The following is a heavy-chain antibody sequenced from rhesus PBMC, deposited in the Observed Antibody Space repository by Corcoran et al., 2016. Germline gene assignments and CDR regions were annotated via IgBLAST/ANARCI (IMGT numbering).Heavy chain of an antibody. J-gene: IGHJ4*01. Sequence: QVQLQESGPGLVKPSETLPLTCAVSGASICNNYWSWIRQPPGKGLEWIGYMYGGSGSASYNPSLKSRVTISKDTSKNQFSLKLSSVTAADTAVYYCARGGTLFDYWGQGVMVTVSS. V-gene: IGHV4-147*01. CDR1: GASICNNY. CDR2: MYGGSGSA. CDR3: ARGGTLFDY.